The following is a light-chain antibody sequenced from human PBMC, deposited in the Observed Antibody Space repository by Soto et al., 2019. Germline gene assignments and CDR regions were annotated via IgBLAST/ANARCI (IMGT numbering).Light chain of an antibody. CDR1: NIGNKN. J-gene: IGLJ3*02. CDR2: DDM. CDR3: QVWDSRSDHVV. V-gene: IGLV3-21*02. Sequence: SYELTQPPSVSVAPGQTATITCGGNNIGNKNVHWFQQRPGQAPLLVVYDDMDRPSGIPERFSGSNSGNTATLTISRVEDGDEADYYCQVWDSRSDHVVFGGGTKLTVL.